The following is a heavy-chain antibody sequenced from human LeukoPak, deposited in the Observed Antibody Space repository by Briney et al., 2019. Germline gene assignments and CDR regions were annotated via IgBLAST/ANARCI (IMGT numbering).Heavy chain of an antibody. D-gene: IGHD1-26*01. CDR1: GFTFSCYW. J-gene: IGHJ4*02. Sequence: PGGSLRLSCAASGFTFSCYWIHWVRQAPGKGLLWVSRINTDGSSRNYADSVKGRFTISRDNAKNTLHLQMNSLRAEDTAVYYCARDTVGAYDYWGQGTLVIVFS. CDR3: ARDTVGAYDY. CDR2: INTDGSSR. V-gene: IGHV3-74*01.